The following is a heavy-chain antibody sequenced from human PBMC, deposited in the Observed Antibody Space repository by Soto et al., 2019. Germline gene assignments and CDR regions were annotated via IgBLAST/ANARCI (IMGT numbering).Heavy chain of an antibody. CDR3: ARTYCSGGSCHFDY. V-gene: IGHV4-61*01. J-gene: IGHJ4*02. Sequence: SETLSLTCTVSGGSVSNSSHYWTWIRQPPGKGLEWIGYVYYTGSTNYNPSLHSRATISVDTSKNQFSLKLSSVTAADTAVYYCARTYCSGGSCHFDYWGQGTLVTVSS. CDR1: GGSVSNSSHY. D-gene: IGHD2-15*01. CDR2: VYYTGST.